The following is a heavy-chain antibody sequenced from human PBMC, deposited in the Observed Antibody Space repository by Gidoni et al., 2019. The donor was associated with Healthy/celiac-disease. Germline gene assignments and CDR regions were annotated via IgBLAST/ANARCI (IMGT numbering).Heavy chain of an antibody. CDR2: INPSGGST. D-gene: IGHD3-10*01. J-gene: IGHJ5*02. CDR1: GYTFTSYY. Sequence: QVQLVQSGAEVKKPGASVKVSCKASGYTFTSYYMHWVRQAPGQGLEWMGIINPSGGSTSYAQKFQGRVTMTRDTSTSTVYMELSSLRSEDTAVYYCARLNYYGSGSYYWFDPWGQGTLVTVSS. CDR3: ARLNYYGSGSYYWFDP. V-gene: IGHV1-46*01.